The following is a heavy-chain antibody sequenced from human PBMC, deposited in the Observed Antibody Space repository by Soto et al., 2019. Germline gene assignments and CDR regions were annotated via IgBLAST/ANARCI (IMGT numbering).Heavy chain of an antibody. Sequence: QVQLQQWGAGLLKPSETLSLTCAVYGGSFSGYYWSWIRQPPEKGLEWIGEINHSGSTNCNPSLKSRVTISVDTSKNQFSLKLSSVTAADTAVYYCASTPPRMNPQHFDYWGQGTLVTVSS. CDR2: INHSGST. V-gene: IGHV4-34*01. CDR3: ASTPPRMNPQHFDY. CDR1: GGSFSGYY. J-gene: IGHJ4*02.